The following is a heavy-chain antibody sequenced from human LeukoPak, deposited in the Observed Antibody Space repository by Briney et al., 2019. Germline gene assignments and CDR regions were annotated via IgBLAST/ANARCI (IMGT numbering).Heavy chain of an antibody. V-gene: IGHV1-69*05. J-gene: IGHJ6*03. CDR3: ARASGSHDGYYYYYMDV. D-gene: IGHD1-26*01. Sequence: SVKVSCKASGGTFSSYAISWVRQAPGQGLEWMGGIIPIFGTANYAQKFQGRVTITTDESTSTAYMELSSLRSADTAVYYCARASGSHDGYYYYYMDVWGKGTTVTVSS. CDR2: IIPIFGTA. CDR1: GGTFSSYA.